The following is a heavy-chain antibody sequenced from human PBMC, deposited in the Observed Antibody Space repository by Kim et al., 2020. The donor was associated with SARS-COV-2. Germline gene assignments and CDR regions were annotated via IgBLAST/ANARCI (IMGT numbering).Heavy chain of an antibody. Sequence: SETLSLTCSVSGASIASGNNYWSWLRQRPRKGLEWIAYIYHSGSSLSNPSLKGRVAIDVDKSKNRLSLWLNSMTAADTATYYCARALGGSLWYFDLWGRG. V-gene: IGHV4-31*03. CDR1: GASIASGNNY. CDR3: ARALGGSLWYFDL. D-gene: IGHD3-16*01. J-gene: IGHJ2*01. CDR2: IYHSGSS.